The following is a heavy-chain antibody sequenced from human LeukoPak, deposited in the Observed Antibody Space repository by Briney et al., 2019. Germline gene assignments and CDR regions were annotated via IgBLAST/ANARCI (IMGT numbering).Heavy chain of an antibody. J-gene: IGHJ4*02. CDR1: GFPFSTYW. CDR3: AKVAKYYYGPETYYFFEQ. CDR2: INQKGTEK. Sequence: GGSLRLSCAASGFPFSTYWMSWVRQAPGKGLEWVANINQKGTEKYSVDSVKGRFTIARDYAKNSLYLQMNSLRVEDTAVYYCAKVAKYYYGPETYYFFEQWGQGTPVTASS. V-gene: IGHV3-7*01. D-gene: IGHD3-10*01.